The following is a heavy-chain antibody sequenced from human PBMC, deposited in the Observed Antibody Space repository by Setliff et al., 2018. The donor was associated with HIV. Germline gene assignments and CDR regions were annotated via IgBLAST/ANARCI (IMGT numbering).Heavy chain of an antibody. CDR1: GGSISSGHY. V-gene: IGHV4-61*01. CDR2: IYYTGIP. J-gene: IGHJ5*02. CDR3: ARVSRLHPFDP. Sequence: KPSETLSLTCAVSGGSISSGHYWSWIRQTPGKGLQWIGLIYYTGIPTYNPSLEGRITMSVDRSKNQFSLRLTSVTAADTAMYYCARVSRLHPFDPWGQGTLVTVSS.